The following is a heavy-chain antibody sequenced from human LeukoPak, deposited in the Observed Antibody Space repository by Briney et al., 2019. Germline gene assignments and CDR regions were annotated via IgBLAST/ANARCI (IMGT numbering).Heavy chain of an antibody. CDR3: AREYRTTVTTFDY. CDR2: INPNSGGT. V-gene: IGHV1-2*02. D-gene: IGHD4-17*01. CDR1: GYTFTAYY. Sequence: EASVKVSCKASGYTFTAYYMHWVRQAPGQGLEWMGWINPNSGGTHYAQKFQGRVTMTRDTSISTAYMEPSRLRSDDTAVYYCAREYRTTVTTFDYWGQGTLVTVSS. J-gene: IGHJ4*02.